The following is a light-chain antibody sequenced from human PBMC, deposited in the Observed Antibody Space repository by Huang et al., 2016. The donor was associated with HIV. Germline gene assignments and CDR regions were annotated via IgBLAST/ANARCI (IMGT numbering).Light chain of an antibody. CDR2: DAS. J-gene: IGKJ4*01. CDR1: QNINTY. V-gene: IGKV3-11*01. CDR3: QQRTSSFT. Sequence: EIVLTQSPATLSLSPGERATLSCRASQNINTYLAWYQQKPGQAPRLLIQDASNRATGIPARFSGSGSGTDFTLTISSLEPEDFAVYYCQQRTSSFTFGGGTKVEIK.